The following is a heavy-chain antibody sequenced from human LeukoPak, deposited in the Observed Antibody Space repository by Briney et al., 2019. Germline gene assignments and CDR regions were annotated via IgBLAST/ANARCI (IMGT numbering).Heavy chain of an antibody. CDR1: GYTFTSYD. D-gene: IGHD7-27*01. CDR2: MSPNSGDT. Sequence: ASVKVSCKASGYTFTSYDFNWVRQATGQRPEWMGWMSPNSGDTGYAQKFQDRVTMTRNTSISTAYMELSSLRSNDTAVYYCARGPPNWGYDYWGPGTLVTVSS. J-gene: IGHJ4*02. CDR3: ARGPPNWGYDY. V-gene: IGHV1-8*01.